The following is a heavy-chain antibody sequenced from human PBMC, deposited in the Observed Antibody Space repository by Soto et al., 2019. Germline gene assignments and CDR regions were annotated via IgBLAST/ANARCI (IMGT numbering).Heavy chain of an antibody. CDR1: GYTFTSYG. V-gene: IGHV1-18*01. CDR2: ISAYNDNT. J-gene: IGHJ4*02. D-gene: IGHD6-13*01. Sequence: GASVKVSCKASGYTFTSYGISWVRQAPGQGLEWMGWISAYNDNTNYEQKLQGRVTMTTDTSTSTAYMELRSLRSNDTAMYYCARDGLGAGKYFDYWGQGILVTVSS. CDR3: ARDGLGAGKYFDY.